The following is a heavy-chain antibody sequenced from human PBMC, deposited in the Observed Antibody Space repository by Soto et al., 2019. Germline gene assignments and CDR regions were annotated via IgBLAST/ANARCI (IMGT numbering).Heavy chain of an antibody. V-gene: IGHV1-46*01. CDR2: INPSNGRT. Sequence: ASANVPYKPYGYPFSSNYIHWVRQASGQGLEWMGVINPSNGRTTYAQNFQDRVTMTRDTSTSTVYLELRSLSSDDTAVYYCAGKGFDYWGQGTPVTVPS. CDR3: AGKGFDY. J-gene: IGHJ4*02. CDR1: GYPFSSNY.